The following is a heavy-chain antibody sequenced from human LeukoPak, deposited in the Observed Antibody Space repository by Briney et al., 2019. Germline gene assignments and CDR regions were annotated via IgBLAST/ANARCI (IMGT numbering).Heavy chain of an antibody. CDR2: ISGSSSYI. V-gene: IGHV3-21*01. J-gene: IGHJ4*02. CDR1: GFTFSTCT. Sequence: PGGSLRLSCAASGFTFSTCTMKWVRQAPGKGLEWVSSISGSSSYIYYTDSVQGRFTISRDNAKNSLYLQMNSLRVEDTAVYYCARGGGYCGGDCYGIDYWGQGALVTVPS. CDR3: ARGGGYCGGDCYGIDY. D-gene: IGHD2-21*01.